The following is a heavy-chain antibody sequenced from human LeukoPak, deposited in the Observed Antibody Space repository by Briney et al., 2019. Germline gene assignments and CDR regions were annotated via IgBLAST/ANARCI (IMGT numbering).Heavy chain of an antibody. CDR1: GFTFGDYH. D-gene: IGHD4-11*01. J-gene: IGHJ4*02. Sequence: PGGSLRLSCTASGFTFGDYHMSWFRQAPGKGLEWVSFIRSKAYGGTTEYAASVKGRFTISRDDSKSIAYLQMNSLRTEDTAVYYCTRGITTARLYYFDHWGQGTLVTVSS. V-gene: IGHV3-49*03. CDR2: IRSKAYGGTT. CDR3: TRGITTARLYYFDH.